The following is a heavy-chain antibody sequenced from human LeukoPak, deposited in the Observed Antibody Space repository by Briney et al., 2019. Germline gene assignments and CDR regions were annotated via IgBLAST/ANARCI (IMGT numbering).Heavy chain of an antibody. CDR2: ISWNSGDI. V-gene: IGHV3-9*01. CDR1: GFSFGGYA. J-gene: IGHJ4*02. Sequence: AGGSLRLSCAASGFSFGGYALHWVRQAPGKGLEWVASISWNSGDIVHADSVKGRFTISRDNSKNTLYLQMNSLRAEDTAVYYCAREGKDSSGYPWFDYWGQGTLVTVSS. CDR3: AREGKDSSGYPWFDY. D-gene: IGHD3-22*01.